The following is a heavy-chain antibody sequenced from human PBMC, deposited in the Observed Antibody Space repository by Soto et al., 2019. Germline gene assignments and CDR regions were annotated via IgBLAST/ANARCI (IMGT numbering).Heavy chain of an antibody. CDR3: ARARPKAFWSGYYTRWFDP. CDR2: INHSGST. D-gene: IGHD3-3*01. J-gene: IGHJ5*02. CDR1: GGSFSGYY. V-gene: IGHV4-34*01. Sequence: QVQLQQWGAGLLKPSETLSLTCAVYGGSFSGYYWSWIRQTPGKGLEWIGEINHSGSTNYNPSLKSRVTISVDTSKNQFSLKLSSVTAADTAVYYCARARPKAFWSGYYTRWFDPWGQGTLVTVSS.